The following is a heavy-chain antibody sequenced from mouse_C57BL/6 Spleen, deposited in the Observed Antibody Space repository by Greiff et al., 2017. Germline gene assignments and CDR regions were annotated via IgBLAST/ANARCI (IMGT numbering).Heavy chain of an antibody. CDR3: ARRVLGRRVYYFDY. V-gene: IGHV1-69*01. Sequence: QVQLQQPGAELVMPGASVKLSCKASGYTFTSYWMHWVKPRPGQGLEWIGEIDPSDSYTNYNQKFKGKSTLTVDKSSSTAYMQLSSLTSEDSAVYYCARRVLGRRVYYFDYCGQGTTLTVSS. D-gene: IGHD4-1*01. CDR1: GYTFTSYW. J-gene: IGHJ2*01. CDR2: IDPSDSYT.